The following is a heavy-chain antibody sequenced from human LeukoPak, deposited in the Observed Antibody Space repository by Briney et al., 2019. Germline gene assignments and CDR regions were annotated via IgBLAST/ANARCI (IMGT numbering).Heavy chain of an antibody. D-gene: IGHD4-17*01. Sequence: SETLSLTCTVSGGSISSYYWSWIRQHPGKGLEWIGYIYYSGSTYYNPSLKSRVTISVDTSKNQFSLKLSSVTAADTAVYYCARYGDYASTFFDYWGQGTLVTVSS. CDR2: IYYSGST. V-gene: IGHV4-59*06. CDR1: GGSISSYY. J-gene: IGHJ4*02. CDR3: ARYGDYASTFFDY.